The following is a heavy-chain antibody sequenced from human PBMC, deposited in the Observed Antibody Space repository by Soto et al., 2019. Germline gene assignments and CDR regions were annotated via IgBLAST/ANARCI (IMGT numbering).Heavy chain of an antibody. J-gene: IGHJ4*02. CDR3: VKAERWLQEGFDY. D-gene: IGHD5-12*01. CDR2: ISSNGGST. Sequence: GGSLRLSCSASGFTFSSYAMHWVRQAPGKGLEYVSAISSNGGSTYYADSVKGRFTISRDNSKNTLYLQMSSLRAEDTAVYYCVKAERWLQEGFDYWGQGTLVTVSS. V-gene: IGHV3-64D*08. CDR1: GFTFSSYA.